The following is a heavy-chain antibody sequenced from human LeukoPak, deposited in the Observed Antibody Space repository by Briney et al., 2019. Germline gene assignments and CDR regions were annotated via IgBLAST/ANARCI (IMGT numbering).Heavy chain of an antibody. V-gene: IGHV2-5*01. CDR1: GFSLSTPGAG. J-gene: IGHJ4*02. CDR2: ISWNGDK. Sequence: SGPTLVKPTQALTLTYTFSGFSLSTPGAGVEWIRQPPGKALEWLALISWNGDKRYSPSLKTRLSITKDTNKNQGVLTMTNMDPVDTATYFCAHLGPPAEESGGYYDIVYFDYWGQGTLITVSS. D-gene: IGHD3-22*01. CDR3: AHLGPPAEESGGYYDIVYFDY.